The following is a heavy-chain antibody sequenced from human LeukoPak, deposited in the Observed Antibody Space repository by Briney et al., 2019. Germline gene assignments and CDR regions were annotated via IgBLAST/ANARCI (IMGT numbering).Heavy chain of an antibody. V-gene: IGHV1-69*13. Sequence: GASVKVSCKASGGTSSSYAISWVRQAPGQGLEWMGGIIPIFGTANYAQKFQGRVTITADESTSTAYMELSSLRSEDTAVYYCARGPLGWDTAMLGIDYWGQGTLVTVSS. CDR1: GGTSSSYA. CDR3: ARGPLGWDTAMLGIDY. CDR2: IIPIFGTA. J-gene: IGHJ4*02. D-gene: IGHD5-18*01.